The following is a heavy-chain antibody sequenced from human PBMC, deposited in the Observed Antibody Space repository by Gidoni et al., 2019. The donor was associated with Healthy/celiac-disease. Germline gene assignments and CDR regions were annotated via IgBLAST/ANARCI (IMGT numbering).Heavy chain of an antibody. CDR2: INHSGST. CDR3: ARASDLVTRGYYYGMDV. Sequence: QVQLQQWGAGLLKPSETLSLTCAVYGGSFSGYYWSWIRQPPGKGLEWIGEINHSGSTNYNPSLKSRVTISVDTSKNQFSLKLSSVTAADTAVYYCARASDLVTRGYYYGMDVWGQGTTVTVSS. CDR1: GGSFSGYY. V-gene: IGHV4-34*01. J-gene: IGHJ6*02. D-gene: IGHD3-10*01.